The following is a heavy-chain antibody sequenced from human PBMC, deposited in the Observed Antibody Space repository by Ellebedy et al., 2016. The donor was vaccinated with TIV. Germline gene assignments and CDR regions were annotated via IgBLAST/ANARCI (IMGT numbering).Heavy chain of an antibody. D-gene: IGHD4-17*01. CDR2: IRQEGDEI. J-gene: IGHJ5*02. Sequence: PGGSLRLSCAASGFNFRSDWMTWARQAPGKGLEWVAKIRQEGDEIYYVESVKGRFTISRDNAKNSLFLQMNSLRVEDTAVYYCARRASYGDYAVQVNPWFDPWGQGTLVTVSS. CDR3: ARRASYGDYAVQVNPWFDP. CDR1: GFNFRSDW. V-gene: IGHV3-7*01.